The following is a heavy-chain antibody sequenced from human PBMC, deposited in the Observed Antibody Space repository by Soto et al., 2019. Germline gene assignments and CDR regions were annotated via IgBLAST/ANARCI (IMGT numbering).Heavy chain of an antibody. D-gene: IGHD1-1*01. CDR3: ARDGWGSWRSPVEHAFDI. CDR2: IYYSGST. V-gene: IGHV4-31*03. CDR1: GGSISSGGYY. J-gene: IGHJ3*02. Sequence: QVQLQESGPGLVKPTQTLSLTCTVSGGSISSGGYYWSWIRQHPGKGLEWIGYIYYSGSTYYSPSLKSRVIISVDTSKNQFSLKLSSVTAAHTAVYYCARDGWGSWRSPVEHAFDIWGQGTMVTVSS.